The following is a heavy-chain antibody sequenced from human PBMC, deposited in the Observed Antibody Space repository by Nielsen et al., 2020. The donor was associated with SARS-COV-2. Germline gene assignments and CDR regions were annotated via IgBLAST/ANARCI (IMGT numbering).Heavy chain of an antibody. V-gene: IGHV1-2*04. J-gene: IGHJ3*02. CDR3: ARNELPVDAFDI. Sequence: SVKASCNASGYTFTGYYMHWVRQAPGQGLEWMGWINPNSGGTNYAQKFQGWVTMTRDTSISTAYMELSRLRSDDTAVYYCARNELPVDAFDIWGQGTMVTVSS. CDR2: INPNSGGT. CDR1: GYTFTGYY. D-gene: IGHD2-15*01.